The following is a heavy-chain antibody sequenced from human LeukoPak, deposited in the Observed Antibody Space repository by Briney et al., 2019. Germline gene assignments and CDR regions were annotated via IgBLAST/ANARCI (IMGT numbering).Heavy chain of an antibody. CDR1: GFTVSSNY. CDR3: ARDRSYSGSYHRLYGEYYFDY. V-gene: IGHV3-53*01. Sequence: GGSLRLSCAASGFTVSSNYMSWVRQAPGKGLEWVSVIYSGGSTYYADSVKGRFTISRHNSKNSLYLQMNSLGAEDTAVYYCARDRSYSGSYHRLYGEYYFDYWGQGTLVTVSS. D-gene: IGHD1-26*01. J-gene: IGHJ4*02. CDR2: IYSGGST.